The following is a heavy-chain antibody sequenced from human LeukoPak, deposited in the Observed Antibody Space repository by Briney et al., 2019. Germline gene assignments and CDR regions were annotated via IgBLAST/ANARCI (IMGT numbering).Heavy chain of an antibody. Sequence: GGSLRLSCAASGFTVSDNYMSWGRQAPGKGLEWVSIIYSDGNTYYADSVKGRFTISRDNSKNTLYLQMNTLRVEDTAIYYCARDPGYSYGFDYWGQGTLVTVSS. CDR2: IYSDGNT. V-gene: IGHV3-66*01. CDR3: ARDPGYSYGFDY. J-gene: IGHJ4*02. D-gene: IGHD5-18*01. CDR1: GFTVSDNY.